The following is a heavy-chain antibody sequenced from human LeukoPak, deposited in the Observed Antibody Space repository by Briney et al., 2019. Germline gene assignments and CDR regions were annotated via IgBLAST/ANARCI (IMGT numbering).Heavy chain of an antibody. CDR3: ARRLRQNLFDP. Sequence: SETLSLTCTVSGVSISSDYWSWIRWPPGKGLEWIGYIYYSGSSNYNTSLKSRVTMSVDTSKNQFSLKLTSVTAADTAVYYCARRLRQNLFDPWGQGTLVTVSS. D-gene: IGHD4-17*01. J-gene: IGHJ5*02. CDR2: IYYSGSS. CDR1: GVSISSDY. V-gene: IGHV4-59*08.